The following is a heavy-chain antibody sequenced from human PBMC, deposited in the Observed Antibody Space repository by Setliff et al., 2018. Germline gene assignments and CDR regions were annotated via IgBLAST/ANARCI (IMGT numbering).Heavy chain of an antibody. V-gene: IGHV4-59*12. D-gene: IGHD3-22*01. CDR1: SGSINSYY. Sequence: SETLSLTCTVSSGSINSYYWSWVRQSPGKGLEWIGFVHFGGDTNYNPSLKSRVTISLDTSKNQFSLKLSSVTAADTAVYYCARGDYYDSSAYSPDTFDIWGQGTMVTVSS. CDR3: ARGDYYDSSAYSPDTFDI. CDR2: VHFGGDT. J-gene: IGHJ3*02.